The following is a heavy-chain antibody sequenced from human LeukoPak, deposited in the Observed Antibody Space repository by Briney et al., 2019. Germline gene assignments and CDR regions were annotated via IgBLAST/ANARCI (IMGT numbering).Heavy chain of an antibody. D-gene: IGHD1-26*01. CDR2: IIPIFGTA. CDR3: AREVGLVGAIDPNNWFDP. V-gene: IGHV1-69*13. Sequence: GASVKVSCKASGGTFSSYAISWVRQAPGQGLEWMGGIIPIFGTANYAQKFQGRVTITADESTSTAYMELSSLRSEDTAVYYCAREVGLVGAIDPNNWFDPWGQGTLVTVSS. J-gene: IGHJ5*02. CDR1: GGTFSSYA.